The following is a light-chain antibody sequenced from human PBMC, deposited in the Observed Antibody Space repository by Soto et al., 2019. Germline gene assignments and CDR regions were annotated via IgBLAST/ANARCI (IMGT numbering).Light chain of an antibody. V-gene: IGLV2-8*01. CDR2: EVN. CDR1: NSDIGNYNF. Sequence: QSALTQPPSASGPPGQSVAISCTGTNSDIGNYNFVSWYQQHPGKAPKLMIYEVNKRPSGVPDRFSGSKSGNTASLTVSGLQPEDEADYYCSSYAGSNNLLFGGGTKLTVL. CDR3: SSYAGSNNLL. J-gene: IGLJ2*01.